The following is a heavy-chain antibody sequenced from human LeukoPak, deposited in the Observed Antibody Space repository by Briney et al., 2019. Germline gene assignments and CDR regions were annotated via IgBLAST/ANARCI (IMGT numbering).Heavy chain of an antibody. CDR1: GFAVRSNY. CDR3: ARGPLTVAGPFDY. CDR2: IYSGGST. Sequence: GGSLRLSCAASGFAVRSNYMSWVRQAPGKGLEWVSVIYSGGSTYYADSVKGRFTISRDNSKNTLYLQMNSLRAEDTAVYYCARGPLTVAGPFDYWGQGTLVTVSS. V-gene: IGHV3-53*01. D-gene: IGHD3-16*02. J-gene: IGHJ4*02.